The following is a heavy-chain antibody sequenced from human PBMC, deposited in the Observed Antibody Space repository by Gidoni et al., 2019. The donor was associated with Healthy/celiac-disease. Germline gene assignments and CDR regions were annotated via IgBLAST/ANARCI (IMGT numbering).Heavy chain of an antibody. D-gene: IGHD6-13*01. CDR2: ISGSGGST. Sequence: EVQLLESGGGLVQPGGSLRLSCAASGFTFSSYAMGWVRQAPGKGLEWVSAISGSGGSTYYADSVKGRFTISRDNSKNTLYLQMNSLRAEDTAVYYCAKLQQLAQWGRDVWGKGTTVTVSS. CDR1: GFTFSSYA. V-gene: IGHV3-23*01. CDR3: AKLQQLAQWGRDV. J-gene: IGHJ6*04.